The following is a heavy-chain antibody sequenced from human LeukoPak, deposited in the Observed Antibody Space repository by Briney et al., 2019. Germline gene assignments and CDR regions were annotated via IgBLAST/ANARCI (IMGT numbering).Heavy chain of an antibody. D-gene: IGHD1-14*01. CDR3: ARVHRHGTLNWFDP. CDR1: GFTFSDYY. CDR2: ISSSGSTI. J-gene: IGHJ5*02. Sequence: GGSLRLSCAASGFTFSDYYMSWIRQAPGKGLEGVSYISSSGSTIYYADSVKGRFTISRDNAKNSLYLQMNSLRAEDTAVYYCARVHRHGTLNWFDPWGQGTLVTVSS. V-gene: IGHV3-11*01.